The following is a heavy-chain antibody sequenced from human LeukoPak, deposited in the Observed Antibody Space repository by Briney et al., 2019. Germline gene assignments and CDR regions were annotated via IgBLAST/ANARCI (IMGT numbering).Heavy chain of an antibody. J-gene: IGHJ4*02. Sequence: SETLSLTCAVYGGSFGGYYWSWLRQPPGKGLEWIGEINHSGSTNYNPSLKSRVTISVDTSKNQFSLKLSSVTAADTAVYYCARGSKPTYYDFWSGYSINYWGQGTLVTVSS. CDR3: ARGSKPTYYDFWSGYSINY. D-gene: IGHD3-3*01. CDR2: INHSGST. V-gene: IGHV4-34*01. CDR1: GGSFGGYY.